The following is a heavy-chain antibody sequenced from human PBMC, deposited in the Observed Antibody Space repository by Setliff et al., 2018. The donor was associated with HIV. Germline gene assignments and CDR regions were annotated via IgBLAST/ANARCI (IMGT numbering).Heavy chain of an antibody. J-gene: IGHJ3*02. CDR3: ARAPAKWELRFGYAFDI. CDR2: INAGNGNT. Sequence: ASVKVSCKASGYTFTSYAMHWVRQAPGQRLEWMGWINAGNGNTKYSQKFQGRVTITRDTSASTAYMELSSLRSEDTAVYYCARAPAKWELRFGYAFDIWGQGTMVTV. D-gene: IGHD1-26*01. CDR1: GYTFTSYA. V-gene: IGHV1-3*01.